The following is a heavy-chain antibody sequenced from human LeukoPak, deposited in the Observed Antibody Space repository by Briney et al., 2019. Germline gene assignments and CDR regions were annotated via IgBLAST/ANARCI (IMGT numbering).Heavy chain of an antibody. J-gene: IGHJ3*02. V-gene: IGHV3-30*02. CDR1: GFTLRLFG. D-gene: IGHD3-22*01. CDR2: IRFDGSNT. Sequence: GGSLRLSCAASGFTLRLFGMHWVRQAPGRGVEWLSFIRFDGSNTYHADSVKGRFTISRDNSKNTLYLQMNSLRAEDTAVYYCAKAPLSTYYYDSSGYPFDAFDIWGQGTMVTVSS. CDR3: AKAPLSTYYYDSSGYPFDAFDI.